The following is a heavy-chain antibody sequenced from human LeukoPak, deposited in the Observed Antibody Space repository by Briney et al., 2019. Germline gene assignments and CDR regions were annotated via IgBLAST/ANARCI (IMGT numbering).Heavy chain of an antibody. V-gene: IGHV3-48*03. Sequence: GGSLRLSCAASGFTFSSYEMNWVRQAPGKGLEWVSYISSSGSTMYYADSVKGRFTISRDNAKNSLYLQMNSLRAEDTAVYYCARDNTYYYDSSGYYPSDYFDYWRQGTLVTVSS. J-gene: IGHJ4*02. CDR1: GFTFSSYE. D-gene: IGHD3-22*01. CDR2: ISSSGSTM. CDR3: ARDNTYYYDSSGYYPSDYFDY.